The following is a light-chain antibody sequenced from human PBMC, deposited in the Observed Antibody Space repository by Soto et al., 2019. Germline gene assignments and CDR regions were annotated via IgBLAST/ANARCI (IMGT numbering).Light chain of an antibody. CDR1: QSVSSSY. V-gene: IGKV3-20*01. CDR3: QQYGSSGT. Sequence: PGEGATLSCRASQSVSSSYLAWYQQKPGQAPRLLIYDASSRATGIPARFSGSGSGTDFTLTISRLEPEDFAVYYCQQYGSSGTFGQGTKVDIK. CDR2: DAS. J-gene: IGKJ1*01.